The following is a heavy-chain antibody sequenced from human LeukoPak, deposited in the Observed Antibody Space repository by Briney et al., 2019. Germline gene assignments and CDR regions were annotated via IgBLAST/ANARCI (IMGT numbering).Heavy chain of an antibody. J-gene: IGHJ4*02. CDR3: ARDGGYSGYDFDY. CDR1: GFTVSSNY. V-gene: IGHV3-53*01. Sequence: GGSLRLSCAAPGFTVSSNYMSWVRQAPGKGLEWVSVIYSGGSTYYADSVKGRFTISRDNSKNTPYLQMNSLRAEDTAVYYCARDGGYSGYDFDYWGQGTLVTVSS. CDR2: IYSGGST. D-gene: IGHD5-12*01.